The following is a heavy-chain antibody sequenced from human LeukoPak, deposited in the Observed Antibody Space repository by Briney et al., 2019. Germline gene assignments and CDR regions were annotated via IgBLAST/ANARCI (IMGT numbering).Heavy chain of an antibody. V-gene: IGHV3-11*04. J-gene: IGHJ4*02. CDR1: GFTFSDYY. Sequence: GGSLRLSCAASGFTFSDYYMSWIRQAPGKGLEWVSYISSSGSTIYYADSVKGRFTISRDNAKKSLYLQMNSLRAEDTAVYYCARRAVAGEYYFDYWGQGTLVTASS. CDR3: ARRAVAGEYYFDY. D-gene: IGHD6-19*01. CDR2: ISSSGSTI.